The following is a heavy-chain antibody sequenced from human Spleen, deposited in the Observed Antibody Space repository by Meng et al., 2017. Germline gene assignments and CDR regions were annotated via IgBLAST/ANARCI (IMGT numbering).Heavy chain of an antibody. Sequence: QLLLQQWGAGLLKTSAVVSDICVVSGRPFSGSYWSWIRQPSWQRLEWIGEINHSGSTIYNPSLESRATISVDTSQNNLSLKLSSVTAADSAVYYCARGPTTMAHDFDYWRQGTLVTVSS. CDR1: GRPFSGSY. D-gene: IGHD4-11*01. CDR2: INHSGST. J-gene: IGHJ4*02. V-gene: IGHV4-34*01. CDR3: ARGPTTMAHDFDY.